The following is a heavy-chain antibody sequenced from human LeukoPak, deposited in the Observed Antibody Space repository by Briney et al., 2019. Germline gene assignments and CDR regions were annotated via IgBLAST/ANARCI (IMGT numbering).Heavy chain of an antibody. Sequence: PGGSLRLSCAASGSTVSSNYMSWVRQAPGKGLEWVSVIYSGGSTYYADSVKGRFTISRDNSKNTLYLQMNSLRAEDTAVYYCAREKESYYYMDVWGKGTTVTVSS. CDR2: IYSGGST. J-gene: IGHJ6*03. CDR1: GSTVSSNY. CDR3: AREKESYYYMDV. V-gene: IGHV3-66*02.